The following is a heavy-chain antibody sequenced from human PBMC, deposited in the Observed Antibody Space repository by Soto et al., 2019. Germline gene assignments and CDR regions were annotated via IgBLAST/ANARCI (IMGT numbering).Heavy chain of an antibody. D-gene: IGHD6-19*01. CDR2: INHSGST. CDR1: GGSFSGYY. J-gene: IGHJ6*02. CDR3: ARLNRASSGWYTYYYYGMDV. Sequence: PSETLSLTSAVYGGSFSGYYWSWIRQPPGKGLEWIGEINHSGSTNYNPSLKSRATISVDTSKNQFSLKLSSVTAADTAVYYCARLNRASSGWYTYYYYGMDVCVQGTTVA. V-gene: IGHV4-34*01.